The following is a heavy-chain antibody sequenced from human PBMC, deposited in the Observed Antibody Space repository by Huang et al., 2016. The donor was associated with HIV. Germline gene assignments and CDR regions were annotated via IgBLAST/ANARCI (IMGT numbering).Heavy chain of an antibody. CDR3: ARDLWLRDLYYYYYMDV. Sequence: QVQLVESGGGVVQPGRSLRLSCAASCFTFSNYAMHWVRQAPCKGLEWGAVISYDGIHNYYADSVKGRFTISRDNSKNTLYLQMNSLRAEDTAVYYCARDLWLRDLYYYYYMDVWGKGTTVTVSS. D-gene: IGHD5-12*01. CDR2: ISYDGIHN. V-gene: IGHV3-30*14. J-gene: IGHJ6*03. CDR1: CFTFSNYA.